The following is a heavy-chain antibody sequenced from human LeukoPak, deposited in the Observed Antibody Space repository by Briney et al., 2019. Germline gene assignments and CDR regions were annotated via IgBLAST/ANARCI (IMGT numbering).Heavy chain of an antibody. V-gene: IGHV3-20*04. D-gene: IGHD4-17*01. Sequence: PGGSLRLSCAASGFTFDDHGMTWVRQAPGKGLEWVSGIKWNGGSTGYADSVKGRFTISRDNAKNSLYLQMNSLRAEDTAVYYCARQNDYGDYEVDYWGQGTLVTVSS. CDR2: IKWNGGST. CDR3: ARQNDYGDYEVDY. J-gene: IGHJ4*02. CDR1: GFTFDDHG.